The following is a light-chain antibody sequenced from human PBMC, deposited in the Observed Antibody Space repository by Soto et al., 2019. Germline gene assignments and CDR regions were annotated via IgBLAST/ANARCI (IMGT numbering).Light chain of an antibody. Sequence: EVVMRQSPATLSVCPGEGATLSCRASQGIGDTLAWYQHKPGQTPRLLIYDTSTRATGIPARFSGSGSGTDFTLTISSLEPEDFAVYYCQQRSNWPITFGQGTRLEI. CDR1: QGIGDT. CDR2: DTS. V-gene: IGKV3D-11*01. CDR3: QQRSNWPIT. J-gene: IGKJ5*01.